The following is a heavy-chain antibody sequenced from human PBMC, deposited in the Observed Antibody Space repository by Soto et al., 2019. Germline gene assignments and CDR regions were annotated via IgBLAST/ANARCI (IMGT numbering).Heavy chain of an antibody. Sequence: PGGSMRLSCAASGFTFSSYDMHWVRQATGKGLERVSAIGTAGDTYYPGSVKGRFTISRENAKNSLYLQMNSLRAGDTAVYYCARYVTYYYGSGSYLGGAFDIWGQGTMVTVSS. CDR1: GFTFSSYD. D-gene: IGHD3-10*01. CDR3: ARYVTYYYGSGSYLGGAFDI. J-gene: IGHJ3*02. CDR2: IGTAGDT. V-gene: IGHV3-13*01.